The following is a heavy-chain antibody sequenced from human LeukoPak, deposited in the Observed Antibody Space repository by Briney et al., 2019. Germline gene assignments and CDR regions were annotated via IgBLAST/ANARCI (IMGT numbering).Heavy chain of an antibody. Sequence: PSESLSLTCTVSAGSISSYDWSWIRQPAGKGLEWIGRIYTRGSPNYNPSLKSRVSMSVDPSKTQFSLKLSAVTAADTAVYYCARLSSSWYQDWYFDLWGRGTLVTVSS. D-gene: IGHD6-13*01. J-gene: IGHJ2*01. CDR2: IYTRGSP. CDR1: AGSISSYD. CDR3: ARLSSSWYQDWYFDL. V-gene: IGHV4-4*07.